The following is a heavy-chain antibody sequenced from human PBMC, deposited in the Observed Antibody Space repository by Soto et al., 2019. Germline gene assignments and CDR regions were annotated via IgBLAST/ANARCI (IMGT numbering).Heavy chain of an antibody. CDR2: INPNSGGT. Sequence: QVQLVQSGAEVKKPGASVKVSCKASGYTFTGYYMHWVRQAPGQGLEWMGWINPNSGGTNYAQKFQGWVTMTRDTSISTAHMELSRLRSDDTAVYYCARGGSRYCSSTSCYTEYYYYMDVWGKGTTVTVSS. V-gene: IGHV1-2*04. CDR1: GYTFTGYY. D-gene: IGHD2-2*02. CDR3: ARGGSRYCSSTSCYTEYYYYMDV. J-gene: IGHJ6*03.